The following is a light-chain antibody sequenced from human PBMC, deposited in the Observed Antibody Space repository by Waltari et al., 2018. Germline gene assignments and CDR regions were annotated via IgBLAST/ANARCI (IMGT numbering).Light chain of an antibody. CDR2: EVL. CDR3: CSYASSSPRLI. CDR1: YINVGSYDL. J-gene: IGLJ2*01. Sequence: QSALTQPASVSGSLGQSISISCSGTYINVGSYDLVSWYPQRPGEAPKLLIYEVLKRPSGISNRFSGSKSGNAASLTISALQPEDEGTYYCCSYASSSPRLIFGGGTELSVL. V-gene: IGLV2-23*02.